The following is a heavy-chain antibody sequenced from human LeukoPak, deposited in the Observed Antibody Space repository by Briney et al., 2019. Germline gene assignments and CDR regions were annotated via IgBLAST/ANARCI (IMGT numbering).Heavy chain of an antibody. CDR2: INHSPST. CDR3: ARHLRGVGRTDSSSTSRSNWFDP. V-gene: IGHV4-34*01. D-gene: IGHD6-13*01. J-gene: IGHJ5*02. Sequence: ASETLSVTCAACGGTFSGYYWSWIRKPPRNRLHLIGVINHSPSTDYNPSLKSRVTISVDTSKNQFSLKLSSVTAADTAVYYCARHLRGVGRTDSSSTSRSNWFDPWGQGALVTVSS. CDR1: GGTFSGYY.